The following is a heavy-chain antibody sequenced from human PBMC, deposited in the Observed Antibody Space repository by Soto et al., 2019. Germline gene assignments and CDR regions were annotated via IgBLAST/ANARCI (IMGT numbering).Heavy chain of an antibody. J-gene: IGHJ2*01. CDR1: GFTFSTYA. CDR2: ISGSGGNT. CDR3: ARKLGDSYIYFDL. Sequence: EVQLLESGGGLVQPGGSLRLSCVASGFTFSTYAMTWVRQAPGKGLEWVSTISGSGGNTYYADSVKGRFTIARDNSKNTLFLHMNSLSAEDTSVFYCARKLGDSYIYFDLWGRGTLVTVSS. V-gene: IGHV3-23*01. D-gene: IGHD2-21*02.